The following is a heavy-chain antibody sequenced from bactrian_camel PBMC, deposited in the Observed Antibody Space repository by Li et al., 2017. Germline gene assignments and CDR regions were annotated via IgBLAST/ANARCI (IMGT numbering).Heavy chain of an antibody. D-gene: IGHD8*01. CDR1: GFTFSDYT. J-gene: IGHJ6*01. CDR2: IRFPSGTT. Sequence: EVQLVESGGDLVRPGGSLRLSCAASGFTFSDYTMTWVRQAPGKEREWVATIRFPSGTTVYANSVLGRFTISKDNDKNTVYLQMNSLKPDDTSMYYCAALRPGGWAAEECLTGTSALRDFSYWGQGTQVTVS. CDR3: AALRPGGWAAEECLTGTSALRDFSY. V-gene: IGHV3S40*01.